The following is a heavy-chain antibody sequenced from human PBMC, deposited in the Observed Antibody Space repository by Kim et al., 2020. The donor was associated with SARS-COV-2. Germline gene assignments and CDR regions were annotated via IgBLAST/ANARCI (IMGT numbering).Heavy chain of an antibody. CDR3: ARDWPTPRYSTQSLGYYYYGMDV. CDR1: GFTFSSYS. CDR2: ISSSSSYI. D-gene: IGHD6-13*01. Sequence: GGSLRLSCAASGFTFSSYSMNWVRQAPGKGLEWVSSISSSSSYIYYADSVKGRFTISRDNAKNSLYLQMNSLRAEDTAVYYCARDWPTPRYSTQSLGYYYYGMDVWGQGTTVTVSS. J-gene: IGHJ6*02. V-gene: IGHV3-21*01.